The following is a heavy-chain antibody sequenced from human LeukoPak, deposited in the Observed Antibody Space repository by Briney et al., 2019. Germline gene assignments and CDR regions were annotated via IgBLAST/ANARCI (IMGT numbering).Heavy chain of an antibody. J-gene: IGHJ4*02. V-gene: IGHV1-8*03. D-gene: IGHD5-12*01. CDR1: GYTFTSYD. CDR2: MNPNSGNT. Sequence: GASVKVSCKASGYTFTSYDINWVRQATGQGLEWMGWMNPNSGNTGYAQKFQGRVTITRNTSISTAYMELSSLRSEDTAVYYCARGIYSGYDSLFDYWGQGTLVTVSS. CDR3: ARGIYSGYDSLFDY.